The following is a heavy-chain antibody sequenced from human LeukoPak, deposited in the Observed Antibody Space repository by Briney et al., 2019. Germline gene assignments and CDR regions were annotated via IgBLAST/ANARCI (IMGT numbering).Heavy chain of an antibody. V-gene: IGHV3-21*01. D-gene: IGHD3-22*01. J-gene: IGHJ4*02. CDR2: ISSSSSYI. CDR3: ARANSPGITMIVVVPGY. Sequence: GGSLRLSCAASGFTFSSYSMNWVRQAPGKGLEWVSSISSSSSYIYYADSVKGRFTISRDNAKNSLYLQMNSLRAEDTAVYYCARANSPGITMIVVVPGYWGQGTLVTVSS. CDR1: GFTFSSYS.